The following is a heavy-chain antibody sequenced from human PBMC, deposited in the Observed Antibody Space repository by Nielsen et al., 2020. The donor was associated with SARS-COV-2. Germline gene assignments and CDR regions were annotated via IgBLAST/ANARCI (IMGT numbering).Heavy chain of an antibody. Sequence: GGSLRLSCSASGFTFTTSGMHWVRQAPGKGLEWLAMIWHDGSKKYYADSVEGRFTLSRDNSNSTLYLQMNSLQPDDTAIYYCARFRGTINSSDYWGQGTLVIVSS. CDR1: GFTFTTSG. J-gene: IGHJ4*02. D-gene: IGHD1-26*01. V-gene: IGHV3-33*01. CDR3: ARFRGTINSSDY. CDR2: IWHDGSKK.